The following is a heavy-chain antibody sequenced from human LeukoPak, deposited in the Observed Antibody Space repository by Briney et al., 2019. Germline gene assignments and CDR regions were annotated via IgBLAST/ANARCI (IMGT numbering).Heavy chain of an antibody. J-gene: IGHJ6*04. CDR3: AELGITMIGGV. CDR1: GFTFSTSV. V-gene: IGHV3-30*02. D-gene: IGHD3-10*02. Sequence: GGSLRLSCGASGFTFSTSVMDWVRQAPGKGLEWVAFLQTDGNTKNYADSVKGRFTISRDNSKNTLYLQMNSLRAEDTAVYYCAELGITMIGGVWGKGTTVTISS. CDR2: LQTDGNTK.